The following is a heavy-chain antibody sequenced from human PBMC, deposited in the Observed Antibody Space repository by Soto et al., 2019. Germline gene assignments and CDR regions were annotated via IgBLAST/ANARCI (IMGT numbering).Heavy chain of an antibody. J-gene: IGHJ4*02. D-gene: IGHD6-19*01. CDR1: GFSFSSYG. CDR3: AKDMSPSGWYHFVDY. CDR2: ISYDGSNK. V-gene: IGHV3-30*18. Sequence: QVQLVESGGGVVQPGRSLRLSCAASGFSFSSYGMHWVRQAPGKELEGVAVISYDGSNKYYADSVKGRFTISRDNSKNTLYLQMNSLRAEETAVYYCAKDMSPSGWYHFVDYWGQGTLVTVSS.